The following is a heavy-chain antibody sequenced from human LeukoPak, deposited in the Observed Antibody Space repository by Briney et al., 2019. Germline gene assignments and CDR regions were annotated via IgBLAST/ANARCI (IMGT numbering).Heavy chain of an antibody. Sequence: SGGSLRLSCAASGFTFSTYAMNWVRQAPGKGLEWVAVISDDGRHNYYADSVKGRFTISRDNSKNTLYLQMNSLRAEDTAVYYCATLPGIAVVDAFDIWGQGTMVTVSS. CDR3: ATLPGIAVVDAFDI. CDR2: ISDDGRHN. D-gene: IGHD6-19*01. V-gene: IGHV3-30*04. CDR1: GFTFSTYA. J-gene: IGHJ3*02.